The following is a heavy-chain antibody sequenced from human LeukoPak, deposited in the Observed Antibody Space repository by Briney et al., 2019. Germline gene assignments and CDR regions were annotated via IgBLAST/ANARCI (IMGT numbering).Heavy chain of an antibody. CDR3: ARDPPGSAASRQIFDV. V-gene: IGHV3-11*04. CDR2: ISSSGSTI. Sequence: GGSLRLSCAASGFTFSDYYMSWIRQAPGKGLEWVSYISSSGSTIYYADSVKGRFTISRDNAKNSLYLQMNSLRAEDTAVYYCARDPPGSAASRQIFDVWGQGTMVTVSS. CDR1: GFTFSDYY. D-gene: IGHD6-6*01. J-gene: IGHJ3*01.